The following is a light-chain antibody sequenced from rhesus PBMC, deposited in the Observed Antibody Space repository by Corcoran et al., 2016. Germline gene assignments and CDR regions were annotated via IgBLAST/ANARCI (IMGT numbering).Light chain of an antibody. V-gene: IGKV3-24*04. CDR1: QSVGSF. CDR2: GAS. Sequence: ETVVTQSPATLSLSPGERATLSCRASQSVGSFLAWYQQKPGQPPRLLIYGASSRANGIPDRFSGSGSGTDFTLTISSLEPEDVGVYSCQQSSNLWTFGQGTKVEIK. CDR3: QQSSNLWT. J-gene: IGKJ1*01.